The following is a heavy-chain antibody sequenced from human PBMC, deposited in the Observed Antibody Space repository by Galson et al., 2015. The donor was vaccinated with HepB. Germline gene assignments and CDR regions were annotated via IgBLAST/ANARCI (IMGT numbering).Heavy chain of an antibody. CDR2: ISGHRNTI. CDR1: GFTFSSYG. Sequence: SLRLSCAASGFTFSSYGMHWVRQAPGKGLEWLSYISGHRNTIYYTDAVKGQFTISRDNAKNSLYLQMNSLRAEDTAVYYCARDGSSWLWGNSRWNNWVDPWGQGTLGTVSS. CDR3: ARDGSSWLWGNSRWNNWVDP. J-gene: IGHJ5*02. V-gene: IGHV3-48*04. D-gene: IGHD6-13*01.